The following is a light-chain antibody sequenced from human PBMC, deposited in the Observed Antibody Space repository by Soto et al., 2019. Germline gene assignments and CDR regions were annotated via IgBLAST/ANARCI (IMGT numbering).Light chain of an antibody. CDR3: QQYNNWPKT. Sequence: EIVLTQSPGTLSLSPGERATLFFSASQSVSNNYLAWYQQKPGQAPRLLIYGASNRATGIPDRFSGSGSGTEFTLTISSLQSEDFAVYYCQQYNNWPKTFGQGTKVDI. CDR2: GAS. V-gene: IGKV3D-15*01. CDR1: QSVSNN. J-gene: IGKJ1*01.